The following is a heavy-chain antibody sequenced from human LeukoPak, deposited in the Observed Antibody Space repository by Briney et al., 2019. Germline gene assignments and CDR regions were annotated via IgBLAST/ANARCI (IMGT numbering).Heavy chain of an antibody. Sequence: GGSLRLSCATSGFTFSSYSMNWVRQAPGKGLEWDSCISSSSSYIYYTDSVKGRLTISRDNAKNSLTLQMNSLRAEDTAVYYCARDLKYYDSSGFDYWGQGTLVTVSS. CDR2: ISSSSSYI. CDR1: GFTFSSYS. J-gene: IGHJ4*02. V-gene: IGHV3-21*01. D-gene: IGHD3-22*01. CDR3: ARDLKYYDSSGFDY.